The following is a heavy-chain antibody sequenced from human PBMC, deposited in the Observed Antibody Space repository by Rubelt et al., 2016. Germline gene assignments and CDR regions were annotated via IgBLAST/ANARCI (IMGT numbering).Heavy chain of an antibody. CDR3: ARGWYSSGWRYYFDY. CDR2: INHSGST. Sequence: QVQLQESGPGQAKPSETLSLTCTVSGGSINSYYWSWIRQPPGKGLEWIGAINHSGSTNYNPSLKSRVTISVDTSKNHFSLELSSVTAAYTAVYYCARGWYSSGWRYYFDYWGQGTLVTVSS. D-gene: IGHD6-19*01. V-gene: IGHV4-34*01. J-gene: IGHJ4*02. CDR1: GGSINSYY.